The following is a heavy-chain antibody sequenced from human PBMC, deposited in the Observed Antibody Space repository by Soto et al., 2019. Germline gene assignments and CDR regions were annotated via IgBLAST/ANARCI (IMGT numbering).Heavy chain of an antibody. CDR2: ITSDTKTI. V-gene: IGHV3-48*02. D-gene: IGHD6-19*01. CDR3: ARSVEGHFDY. J-gene: IGHJ4*02. CDR1: GFTFSVYS. Sequence: EVQLVESGGDLVQRGGSLRLSCVASGFTFSVYSMNWVRQAPGKGLEWFSYITSDTKTIKYADSVKGRFTISRDNAKNSVYLQMNRLRDEDTAVYYCARSVEGHFDYWGKGTVVTVSS.